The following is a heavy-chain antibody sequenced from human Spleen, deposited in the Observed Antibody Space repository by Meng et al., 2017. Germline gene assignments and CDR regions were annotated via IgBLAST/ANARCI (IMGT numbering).Heavy chain of an antibody. CDR1: GFKFDDYS. J-gene: IGHJ4*02. CDR3: AKDGGWLRSTWTRFDS. V-gene: IGHV3-9*01. D-gene: IGHD5-12*01. CDR2: LTWNSGTI. Sequence: SLKISCAASGFKFDDYSMHWVRQAPGKGLEWVSGLTWNSGTIAYADSVKGRFTISRDNAKNSLYLQMNSLRPEDSALYFCAKDGGWLRSTWTRFDSWGQGTLVTVSS.